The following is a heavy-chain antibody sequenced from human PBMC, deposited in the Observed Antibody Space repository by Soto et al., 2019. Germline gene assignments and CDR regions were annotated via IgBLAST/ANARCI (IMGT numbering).Heavy chain of an antibody. J-gene: IGHJ4*02. Sequence: QVQLVQSGAEEKKPGASVKVSCKASGYTFTSYAMHWVRQAPGQRLEWMGWINDGNGNTKYSQKFQDRVTITRDTSASTAYMELSSLRSEDTAVYYCARSIVVVTALDYWGQGTLVTVSS. D-gene: IGHD2-21*02. V-gene: IGHV1-3*05. CDR2: INDGNGNT. CDR3: ARSIVVVTALDY. CDR1: GYTFTSYA.